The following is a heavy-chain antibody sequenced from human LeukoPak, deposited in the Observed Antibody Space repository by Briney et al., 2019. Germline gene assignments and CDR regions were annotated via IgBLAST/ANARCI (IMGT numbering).Heavy chain of an antibody. CDR1: GGTISSYY. V-gene: IGHV4-59*08. CDR3: AIKDDPIAARPAYYYYYMDV. Sequence: SETLSLTCTVSGGTISSYYWSWIRQPPGKGLEWIGYIYYSGSTNYNPSLKSRVTISVDTSKNQFSLKLSSVTAADTAVYYCAIKDDPIAARPAYYYYYMDVWGKGTTVTVSS. J-gene: IGHJ6*03. D-gene: IGHD6-6*01. CDR2: IYYSGST.